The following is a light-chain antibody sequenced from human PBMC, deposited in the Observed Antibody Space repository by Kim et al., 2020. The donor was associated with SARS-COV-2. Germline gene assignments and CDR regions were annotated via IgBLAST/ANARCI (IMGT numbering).Light chain of an antibody. V-gene: IGKV1-16*01. CDR2: AAS. Sequence: DIQVTQSPSSLSASVGDRVTITCRAGQDISASLAWFQQKPGKAPKPLIFAASTTQSGVPSRFSGSGSGTDFTLTISSLQPEDVATYYCQQYKTYPLTFGGGTKVDIK. J-gene: IGKJ4*01. CDR3: QQYKTYPLT. CDR1: QDISAS.